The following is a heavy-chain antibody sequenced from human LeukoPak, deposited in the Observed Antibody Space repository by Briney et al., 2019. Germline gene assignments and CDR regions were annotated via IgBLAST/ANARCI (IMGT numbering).Heavy chain of an antibody. CDR1: GFTFSSYG. CDR2: IYSGGDT. Sequence: PGGSLRLSCAASGFTFSSYGMHWVRQAPGKGLDWVSIIYSGGDTYYADSVKGRFTISRDNSKNTLYLQMNSLRAEDTAVYYCTRGPGSTWYSDYWGQGTLVTVSS. CDR3: TRGPGSTWYSDY. J-gene: IGHJ4*02. D-gene: IGHD6-13*01. V-gene: IGHV3-NL1*01.